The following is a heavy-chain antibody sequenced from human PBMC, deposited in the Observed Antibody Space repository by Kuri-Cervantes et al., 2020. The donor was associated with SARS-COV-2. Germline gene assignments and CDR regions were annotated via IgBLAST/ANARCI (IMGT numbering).Heavy chain of an antibody. Sequence: LSLTCAVSGFTFSSYWMHWVRQAPGKGLVWVSRNNSDGSSTSYADSVKGRFTISRDNAKNTLYLQMNSLRAEDTAVYYCARDHGVLRFLEWLSINYFDFWGQGTLVTVSS. CDR3: ARDHGVLRFLEWLSINYFDF. D-gene: IGHD3-3*01. V-gene: IGHV3-74*01. J-gene: IGHJ4*02. CDR1: GFTFSSYW. CDR2: NNSDGSST.